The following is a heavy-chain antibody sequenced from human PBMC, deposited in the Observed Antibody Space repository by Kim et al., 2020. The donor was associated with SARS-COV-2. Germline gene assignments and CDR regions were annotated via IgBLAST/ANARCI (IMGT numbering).Heavy chain of an antibody. CDR1: VGSISSYY. D-gene: IGHD4-17*01. J-gene: IGHJ4*02. CDR3: ARRAAVTTGYYFDY. CDR2: IYYSGST. Sequence: SETLSLTCTVSVGSISSYYWSWIRQPPGKGLEWIGYIYYSGSTNYNPSLKSRVTISVDTSKNQFSLKPSSVTAADTAVYYCARRAAVTTGYYFDYWGQGT. V-gene: IGHV4-59*01.